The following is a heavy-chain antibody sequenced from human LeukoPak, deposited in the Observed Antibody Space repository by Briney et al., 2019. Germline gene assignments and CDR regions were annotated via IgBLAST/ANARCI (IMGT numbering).Heavy chain of an antibody. CDR2: ISGGGAST. Sequence: GGSLRLSCAASGFTFSSYAMSWVRQAPGEGLDWVSGISGGGASTYYADSVKGRFTISRDNSKNTLYLQMNSLRVEDTAVYYCAKSTRASNVDYFDYWGQGTPVTVSS. CDR1: GFTFSSYA. J-gene: IGHJ4*02. V-gene: IGHV3-23*01. CDR3: AKSTRASNVDYFDY. D-gene: IGHD2-8*01.